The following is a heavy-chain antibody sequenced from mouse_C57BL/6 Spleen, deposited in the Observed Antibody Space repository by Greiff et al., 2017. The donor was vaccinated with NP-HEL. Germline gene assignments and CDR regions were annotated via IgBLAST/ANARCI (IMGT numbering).Heavy chain of an antibody. CDR3: TRGDYGSSYGFAY. J-gene: IGHJ3*01. Sequence: QVQLQQSGAELVRPGASVTLSCKASGYTFTDYEMHWVKQTPVHGLEWIGAIDPETGGTAYNQKFKGKAILTADKSSSTAYMELRSLTSEDSAVYYCTRGDYGSSYGFAYWGKGTLVTVSA. CDR1: GYTFTDYE. V-gene: IGHV1-15*01. D-gene: IGHD1-1*01. CDR2: IDPETGGT.